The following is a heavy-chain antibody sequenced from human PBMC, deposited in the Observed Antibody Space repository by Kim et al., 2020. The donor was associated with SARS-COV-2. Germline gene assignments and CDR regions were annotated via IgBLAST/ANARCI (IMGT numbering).Heavy chain of an antibody. CDR1: GFTFDDYA. D-gene: IGHD6-19*01. V-gene: IGHV3-9*01. J-gene: IGHJ4*02. Sequence: GGSLRLSCAASGFTFDDYAMHWVRQAPGKGLEWVSGISWNSGSIGYADSVKGRFTISRDNAKNSLYLQMNSLRAEDTALYYCAKDIRAVAVTSLSDYWGQGTLVTVSS. CDR2: ISWNSGSI. CDR3: AKDIRAVAVTSLSDY.